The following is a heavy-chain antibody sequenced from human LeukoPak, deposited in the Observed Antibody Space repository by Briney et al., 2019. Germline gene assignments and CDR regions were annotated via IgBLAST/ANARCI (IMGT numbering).Heavy chain of an antibody. V-gene: IGHV3-21*01. Sequence: PGGSLRLSCAASGFTFSSYSMNWVRQAPGKGLEWVSSISSSSSYIYYADSVKGRFTISRDNAKNSLYLQMNSLRAEDTAVYYCARDDCSSTSCYRDYWGQGTLVTVSS. J-gene: IGHJ4*02. D-gene: IGHD2-2*01. CDR3: ARDDCSSTSCYRDY. CDR2: ISSSSSYI. CDR1: GFTFSSYS.